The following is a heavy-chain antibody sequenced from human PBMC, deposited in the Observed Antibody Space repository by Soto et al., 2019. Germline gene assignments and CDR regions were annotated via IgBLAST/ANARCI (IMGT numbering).Heavy chain of an antibody. CDR2: IIPILGET. CDR1: GTIFSSYT. CDR3: ARGLGGRMDD. Sequence: QVQLVQSGAEVKKPGSSVRVSCKASGTIFSSYTISWVRQAPGQGLEWMGRIIPILGETNSAQKFQGRVTLTADKSTNTAYMELNSLRLEDKALDYCARGLGGRMDDWGQGTTVTVSS. J-gene: IGHJ6*02. D-gene: IGHD3-16*01. V-gene: IGHV1-69*08.